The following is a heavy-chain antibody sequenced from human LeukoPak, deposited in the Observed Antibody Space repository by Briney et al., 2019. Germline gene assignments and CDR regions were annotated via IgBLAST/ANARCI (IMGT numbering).Heavy chain of an antibody. CDR2: INHSGST. Sequence: SETLSLTCAVYGGSFSGYYWSWIRQPPGKGLEWIGEINHSGSTNYNPPLKSRVTISVDTSKNQFSLKLSSVTAADTAVYYCARGQGSAVAGRFDPWGQGTLVTVSS. D-gene: IGHD6-19*01. CDR1: GGSFSGYY. V-gene: IGHV4-34*01. J-gene: IGHJ5*02. CDR3: ARGQGSAVAGRFDP.